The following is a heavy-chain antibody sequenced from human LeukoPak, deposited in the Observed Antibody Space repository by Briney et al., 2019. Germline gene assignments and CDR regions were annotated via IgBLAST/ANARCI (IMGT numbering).Heavy chain of an antibody. D-gene: IGHD3-3*01. J-gene: IGHJ4*02. CDR2: IYYSGST. CDR3: ARARSYDFSYYFDY. CDR1: GGSISSYY. Sequence: SETLSLTCTVSGGSISSYYWSWIRQPPGKGLEWIGYIYYSGSTNYNPSLKSRVTISVDTSKNQFSLKLSSVTAADTAVYYCARARSYDFSYYFDYWGQGTLVTVSS. V-gene: IGHV4-59*01.